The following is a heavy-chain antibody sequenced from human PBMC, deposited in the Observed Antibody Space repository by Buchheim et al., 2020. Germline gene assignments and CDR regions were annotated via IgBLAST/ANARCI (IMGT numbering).Heavy chain of an antibody. CDR3: ARVDYDSSFDAFDI. CDR1: GSTFTSYD. V-gene: IGHV1-8*01. Sequence: QVQLVQSGAEVKKPGASLKVSCKASGSTFTSYDINWLRQPTGQGLEWMGWRNPNSVTTAYAQKFQGKVTITRNTSISTAYMELSSLRSEDTAVYYCARVDYDSSFDAFDIWGQGT. CDR2: RNPNSVTT. D-gene: IGHD3-22*01. J-gene: IGHJ3*02.